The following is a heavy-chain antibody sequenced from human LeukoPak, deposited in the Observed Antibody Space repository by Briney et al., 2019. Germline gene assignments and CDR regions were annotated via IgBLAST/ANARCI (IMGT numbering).Heavy chain of an antibody. J-gene: IGHJ4*02. V-gene: IGHV3-21*01. Sequence: GGSLRLSCAASGCTFSSYSMNWVRQAPEKRLEWVSFISSSSNYIYYADSVKGRFTISRYNSKNSLYLQMNSLRAEDTAVYYCARDMWGRSLWSGNLGGHSFDYWGQGTLVTVSS. CDR2: ISSSSNYI. CDR3: ARDMWGRSLWSGNLGGHSFDY. CDR1: GCTFSSYS. D-gene: IGHD3-16*01.